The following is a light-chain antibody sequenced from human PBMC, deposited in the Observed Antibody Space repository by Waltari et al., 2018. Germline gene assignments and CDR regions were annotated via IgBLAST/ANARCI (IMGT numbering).Light chain of an antibody. V-gene: IGLV2-14*01. CDR2: DVN. CDR1: SSDVGSYNY. J-gene: IGLJ1*01. Sequence: QSALTQPAPVSGSPGQSLTISCTGTSSDVGSYNYVTWYQQHPGKAPKVMIYDVNNRPSGVSNRFSGSKSGNTASLTISGLQAEDEADYYCGSYTSSTTPYVFGTGTKVTVL. CDR3: GSYTSSTTPYV.